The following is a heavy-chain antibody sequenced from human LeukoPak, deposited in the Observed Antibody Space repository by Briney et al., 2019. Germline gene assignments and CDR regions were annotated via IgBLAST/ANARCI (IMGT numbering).Heavy chain of an antibody. CDR1: GGSTSSYY. Sequence: SETLSLTCTVSGGSTSSYYWSWIRQPPGKGLEWIGYIYYSGSTNYNPSLKSRVTISVDTSKNQFSLKLSSVTAADTAVYYCARGQKIFPYWGQGTLVTVSS. CDR2: IYYSGST. J-gene: IGHJ4*02. D-gene: IGHD2-15*01. V-gene: IGHV4-59*01. CDR3: ARGQKIFPY.